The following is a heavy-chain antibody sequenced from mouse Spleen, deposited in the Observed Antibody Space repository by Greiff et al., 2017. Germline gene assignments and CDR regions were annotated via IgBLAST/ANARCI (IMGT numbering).Heavy chain of an antibody. Sequence: QVQLQQPGAELVMPGASVKLSCKASGYTFTSYWMHWVKQRPGQGLEWIGEIDPSDSYTNYNQKFKGKATLTVDKSSSTAYMQLSSLTSEDSAVYYCARWGDRTYWGQGTLVTVSA. D-gene: IGHD2-13*01. CDR3: ARWGDRTY. V-gene: IGHV1-69*01. CDR1: GYTFTSYW. CDR2: IDPSDSYT. J-gene: IGHJ3*01.